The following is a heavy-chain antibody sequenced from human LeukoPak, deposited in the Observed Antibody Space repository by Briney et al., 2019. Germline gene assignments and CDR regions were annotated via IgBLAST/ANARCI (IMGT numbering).Heavy chain of an antibody. CDR1: GFTFSSYA. CDR2: ISGSGGST. CDR3: ANFYGDYACGGYYYGMDV. Sequence: PGGSLRLSCAASGFTFSSYAMSWVRQAPGKGLEWVSAISGSGGSTYYADSVKGRFTISRDNSKNTLYLQMNSLRAEDTAVYYCANFYGDYACGGYYYGMDVWGQGTTVTVSS. D-gene: IGHD4-17*01. J-gene: IGHJ6*02. V-gene: IGHV3-23*01.